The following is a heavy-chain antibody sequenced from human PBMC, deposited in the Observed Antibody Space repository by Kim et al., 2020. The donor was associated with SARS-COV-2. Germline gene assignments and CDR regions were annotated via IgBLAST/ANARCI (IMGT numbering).Heavy chain of an antibody. CDR3: ARTAYSNDRGGMDV. J-gene: IGHJ6*02. Sequence: SETLSLTCTVSGGSITSYYWSWIRQPPGKGLEWVGYLSYTGSTNYNPSLKSRVTISVDTAKNQFSLKLSSVTAADTAIYFCARTAYSNDRGGMDVWGPGTTVTVSS. D-gene: IGHD6-13*01. CDR2: LSYTGST. V-gene: IGHV4-59*01. CDR1: GGSITSYY.